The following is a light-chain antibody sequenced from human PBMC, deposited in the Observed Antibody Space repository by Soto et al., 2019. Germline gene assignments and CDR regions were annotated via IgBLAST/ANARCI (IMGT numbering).Light chain of an antibody. V-gene: IGKV1-5*03. Sequence: DIQMTQSPATLSASVGGRVTITCRASQNIYTWLAWYQQKPGKAPKLLIYKASTLKSGVPSRFSGSGSGTEFTLTISSLQPDDFATYYCQHYNSYSEAFGQGTKV. J-gene: IGKJ1*01. CDR1: QNIYTW. CDR2: KAS. CDR3: QHYNSYSEA.